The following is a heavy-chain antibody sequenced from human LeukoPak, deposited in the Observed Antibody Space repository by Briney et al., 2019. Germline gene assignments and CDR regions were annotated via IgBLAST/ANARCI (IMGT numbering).Heavy chain of an antibody. Sequence: GGSLRLSCAASGFTFSTYWMSWVRQAPGKGLEWVANIKQDGSEKYYVDSVKGRFTLSRDNSKNALYLQMNSLRAEDTAVYYCAKVGSNWYLDYWGQGTLVTVSP. CDR1: GFTFSTYW. CDR3: AKVGSNWYLDY. J-gene: IGHJ4*02. D-gene: IGHD6-13*01. CDR2: IKQDGSEK. V-gene: IGHV3-7*03.